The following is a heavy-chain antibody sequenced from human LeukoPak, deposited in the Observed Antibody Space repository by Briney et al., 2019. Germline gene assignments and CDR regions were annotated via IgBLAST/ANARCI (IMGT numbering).Heavy chain of an antibody. V-gene: IGHV3-7*01. Sequence: PGGSLRLSCAASGFIFSSYWMSWVRQAPGKGLEWVAHIKQDGSEKNYVDSVKGRFTISRDNAKKSLLLQMDGLRAEDTAVYYCARDKMTGDSYFDYWGQGILVTVSS. CDR3: ARDKMTGDSYFDY. CDR1: GFIFSSYW. J-gene: IGHJ4*02. D-gene: IGHD7-27*01. CDR2: IKQDGSEK.